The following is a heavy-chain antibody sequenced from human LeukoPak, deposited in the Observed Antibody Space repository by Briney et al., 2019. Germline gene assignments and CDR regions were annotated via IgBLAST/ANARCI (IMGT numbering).Heavy chain of an antibody. V-gene: IGHV3-23*01. CDR3: AKITDY. CDR2: ISGSGTNT. CDR1: GFTFDDYA. Sequence: GGSLRLSCAASGFTFDDYAMHWVRQAPGKGLEWVSAISGSGTNTYYTDSVKGWFTISRDNSKNTLYLQMNSLRAEDTAVYYCAKITDYWGQGTLVTVSS. J-gene: IGHJ4*02.